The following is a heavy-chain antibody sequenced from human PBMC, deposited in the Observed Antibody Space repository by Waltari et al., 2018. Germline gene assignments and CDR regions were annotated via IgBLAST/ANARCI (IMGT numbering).Heavy chain of an antibody. D-gene: IGHD3-16*01. CDR1: GFTSSDYW. V-gene: IGHV3-7*01. J-gene: IGHJ2*01. CDR2: IKKDGSEE. Sequence: EVQLVESGGGLVQPGGSLRLSCAVSGFTSSDYWMTWVRQAPGKGLEWGANIKKDGSEEYYVDSVKGRFTISIDNAKNSVHLQMNSLRVEDTAVYYCARAPPERLGWYFDLWGRGTLVTVSS. CDR3: ARAPPERLGWYFDL.